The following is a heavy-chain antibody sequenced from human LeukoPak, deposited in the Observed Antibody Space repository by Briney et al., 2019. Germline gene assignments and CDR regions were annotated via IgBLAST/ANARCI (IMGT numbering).Heavy chain of an antibody. Sequence: PSQTLSLTCTVSGGSISSGGYYWSWIRQPPGKGLEWIGYIYYSGSTYYNPSLKSRVTISVDTSKNQFSLKLSSVTAADTAVYYCARQTVDTAMVKVPGYMDVWGKGTTVTVSS. J-gene: IGHJ6*03. D-gene: IGHD5-18*01. V-gene: IGHV4-30-4*01. CDR1: GGSISSGGYY. CDR2: IYYSGST. CDR3: ARQTVDTAMVKVPGYMDV.